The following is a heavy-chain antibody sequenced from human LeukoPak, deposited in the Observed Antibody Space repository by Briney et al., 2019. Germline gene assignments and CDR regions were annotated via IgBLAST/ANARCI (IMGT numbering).Heavy chain of an antibody. CDR2: ISRSGGNI. D-gene: IGHD5-12*01. J-gene: IGHJ3*02. CDR1: GFTFRTYE. V-gene: IGHV3-48*03. Sequence: GGSLRLSCAASGFTFRTYEMAWVRQAPGKGLEWVAHISRSGGNIYYADSVKGRFTISRDNAKNSLYLQTNSLRAEDTAVYYCARDGDSGYPAPFDIWGQGTMVTVSS. CDR3: ARDGDSGYPAPFDI.